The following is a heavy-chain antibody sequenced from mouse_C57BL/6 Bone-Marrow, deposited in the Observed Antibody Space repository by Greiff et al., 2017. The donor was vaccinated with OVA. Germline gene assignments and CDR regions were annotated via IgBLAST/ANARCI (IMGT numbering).Heavy chain of an antibody. Sequence: QVQLQQPGAELVKPGASVKMSCKASGYTFTSYWITWVKKRPGKGLEWIGAIYPGSGNTYYNEKFKGKATLTADTSSSTAYMQLSSLTSEDSAVYFCARRSFYGSSHGKNFDYWGQGTTLTVSS. CDR3: ARRSFYGSSHGKNFDY. D-gene: IGHD1-1*01. CDR1: GYTFTSYW. V-gene: IGHV1-55*01. J-gene: IGHJ2*01. CDR2: IYPGSGNT.